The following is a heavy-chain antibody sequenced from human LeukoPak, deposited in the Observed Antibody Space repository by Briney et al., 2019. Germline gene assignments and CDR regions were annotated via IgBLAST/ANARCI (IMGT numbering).Heavy chain of an antibody. D-gene: IGHD1-26*01. CDR2: INPSGGST. CDR1: GYTFTNYY. CDR3: ASFRVGATANTY. J-gene: IGHJ4*02. V-gene: IGHV1-46*01. Sequence: ASVKVSCKASGYTFTNYYMHWVRQAPGQGLEWMGIINPSGGSTSYAQKFQGRVTMTRDTSISTAYMELSRLRSDDTAVYYCASFRVGATANTYWGQGTLVTVSS.